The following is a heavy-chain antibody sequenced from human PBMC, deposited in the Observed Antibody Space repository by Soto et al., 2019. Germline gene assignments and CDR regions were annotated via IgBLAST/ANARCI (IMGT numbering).Heavy chain of an antibody. CDR2: IYHRETT. Sequence: QVQLQESGPGLVKPSETLSLTCTVSGDSVGSSRYHWCWGRQPPGKGLEWIGNIYHRETTSYNPSLKSRVTISVDTSKNQFSLEVFSVTAADTAIYYCARQFVRPTSWTGDVFDYWGKGTLVTVSS. J-gene: IGHJ4*02. CDR1: GDSVGSSRYH. V-gene: IGHV4-39*01. CDR3: ARQFVRPTSWTGDVFDY. D-gene: IGHD7-27*01.